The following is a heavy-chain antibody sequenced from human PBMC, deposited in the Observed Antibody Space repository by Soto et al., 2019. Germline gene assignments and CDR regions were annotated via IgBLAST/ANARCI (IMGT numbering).Heavy chain of an antibody. CDR2: ISDSGGST. CDR3: AKNGQWLSDLCNS. Sequence: EVQLLESGGGLVQPGGSLRLSCAASGFTFINHAMSWVRQATGKGLEWVSSISDSGGSTYSVDSVKGRFTISRDNSKETLDLQMNTLRAEDTAVYYCAKNGQWLSDLCNSWGQGTPVAVSS. V-gene: IGHV3-23*01. J-gene: IGHJ4*02. D-gene: IGHD6-19*01. CDR1: GFTFINHA.